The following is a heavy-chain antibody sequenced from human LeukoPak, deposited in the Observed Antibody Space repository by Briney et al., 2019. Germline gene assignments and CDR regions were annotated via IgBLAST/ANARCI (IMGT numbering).Heavy chain of an antibody. Sequence: GASVKVSCKASGGTFSSYAISWVRQAPGQGLEWMGRIIPIFGTANYAQKFQGRVTITTDESTSTAYMELSSLRSEDTAVYYCTRELIVGAVDYWGQGTLVTVSS. J-gene: IGHJ4*02. CDR1: GGTFSSYA. CDR3: TRELIVGAVDY. CDR2: IIPIFGTA. V-gene: IGHV1-69*05. D-gene: IGHD1-26*01.